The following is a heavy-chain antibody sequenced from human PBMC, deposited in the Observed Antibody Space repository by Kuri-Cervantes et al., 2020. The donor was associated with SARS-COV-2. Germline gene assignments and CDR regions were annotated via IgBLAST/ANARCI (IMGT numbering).Heavy chain of an antibody. D-gene: IGHD3-10*01. Sequence: SYSMNWFLQAPGKGRGWVSSISSSSSYIYYADSVKGRFTISRDNAKNSLYLQMNSMRAADTAVYYCARDGYGSGKVDYYYYYGIDVWGHGPTVTVSS. J-gene: IGHJ6*02. CDR3: ARDGYGSGKVDYYYYYGIDV. CDR2: ISSSSSYI. V-gene: IGHV3-21*01. CDR1: SYS.